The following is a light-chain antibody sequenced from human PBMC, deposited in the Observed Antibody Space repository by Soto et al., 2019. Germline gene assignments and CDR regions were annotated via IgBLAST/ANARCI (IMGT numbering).Light chain of an antibody. Sequence: DIQMTQSPSTLSASVGDRVTITCRASQSFTSSLAWYQQRPGKAPELLIYDASNLESGVPSRFSGSGSGTEFTLTISSLQPDDFATYYCQQYETYPLTFGGGTKVEIK. J-gene: IGKJ4*01. CDR2: DAS. CDR1: QSFTSS. V-gene: IGKV1-5*01. CDR3: QQYETYPLT.